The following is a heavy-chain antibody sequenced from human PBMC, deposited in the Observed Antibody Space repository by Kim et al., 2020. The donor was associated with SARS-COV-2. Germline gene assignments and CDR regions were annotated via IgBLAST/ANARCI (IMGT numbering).Heavy chain of an antibody. CDR2: INAGNGNT. Sequence: ASVKVSCKASGYTFTSYAMHWVRQAPGQRLEWMGWINAGNGNTKYSQKFQGRVTITRDTSASTAYMELSSLRSEDTAVYYCARARLAAAPPRPLDYWGQGTLVTVSS. J-gene: IGHJ4*02. V-gene: IGHV1-3*01. D-gene: IGHD6-13*01. CDR1: GYTFTSYA. CDR3: ARARLAAAPPRPLDY.